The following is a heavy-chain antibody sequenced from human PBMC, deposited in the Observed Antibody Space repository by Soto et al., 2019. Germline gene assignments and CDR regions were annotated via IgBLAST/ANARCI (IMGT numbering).Heavy chain of an antibody. CDR2: ISSSSSYI. J-gene: IGHJ6*02. CDR1: GFTFSSYS. Sequence: GSLSLSCAASGFTFSSYSMNWVRQAPGKGLEWVSSISSSSSYIYYADSVKGRFTISRDNAKNSLYLQMNSLRAEDTAVYYCARDRRDYYYGMDVWGQGTTVTVSS. CDR3: ARDRRDYYYGMDV. V-gene: IGHV3-21*01.